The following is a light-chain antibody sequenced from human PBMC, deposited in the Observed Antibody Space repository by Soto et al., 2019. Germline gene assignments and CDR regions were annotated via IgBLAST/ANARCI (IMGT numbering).Light chain of an antibody. CDR1: QSVSSY. J-gene: IGKJ5*01. Sequence: EIVLTQSPATLSFSPGEIATLSCRASQSVSSYLAWYQQKPGQAPRLLIYGASSRATGIPDRFSGSGSETDFTLTISSLEPEDSAVYYCQQRHMWPITCGQGTRREIK. V-gene: IGKV3-11*01. CDR2: GAS. CDR3: QQRHMWPIT.